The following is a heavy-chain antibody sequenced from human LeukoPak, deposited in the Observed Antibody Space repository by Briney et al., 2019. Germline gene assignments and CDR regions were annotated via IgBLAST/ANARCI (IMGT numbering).Heavy chain of an antibody. CDR3: ARTQLAYCGGDCYSNYFDY. CDR1: GGSIRSYY. D-gene: IGHD2-21*02. Sequence: SETLSLTCTLSGGSIRSYYWSWIRQPPGKGLEWLGYIYYSGSTNYNPSLKSRVTISVDTSKNQFSLKLSSVTAADTAVYYCARTQLAYCGGDCYSNYFDYWGQGTLVTVSS. CDR2: IYYSGST. J-gene: IGHJ4*02. V-gene: IGHV4-59*01.